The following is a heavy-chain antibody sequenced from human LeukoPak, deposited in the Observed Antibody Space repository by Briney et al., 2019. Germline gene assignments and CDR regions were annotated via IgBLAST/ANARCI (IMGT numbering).Heavy chain of an antibody. Sequence: SETLSLTCTVSGGSISSSSYYWSWIRQPPGKGLEWIGYIYYSGSTNYNPSLKSRVTISVDTSKNQFSLKLSSVTAADTAVYYCARVGIGGGALYYYMDVWGKGTTVTVSS. D-gene: IGHD7-27*01. J-gene: IGHJ6*03. CDR3: ARVGIGGGALYYYMDV. CDR2: IYYSGST. CDR1: GGSISSSSYY. V-gene: IGHV4-61*01.